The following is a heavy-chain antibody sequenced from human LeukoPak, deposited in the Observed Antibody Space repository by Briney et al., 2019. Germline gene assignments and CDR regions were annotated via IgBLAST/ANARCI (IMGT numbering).Heavy chain of an antibody. J-gene: IGHJ4*02. V-gene: IGHV3-15*01. Sequence: GGSLRLSCVDSGFTFTNAWMSWVRQAPGKGLEWIGRIKSKTDGETTNYAEPVRGRFTISRDDSKSAVYLQMNSLKIEDTAVYYCTTDLGTYYHGSQRLIPIDYWGQGTQVTVSS. CDR2: IKSKTDGETT. CDR3: TTDLGTYYHGSQRLIPIDY. CDR1: GFTFTNAW. D-gene: IGHD3-10*01.